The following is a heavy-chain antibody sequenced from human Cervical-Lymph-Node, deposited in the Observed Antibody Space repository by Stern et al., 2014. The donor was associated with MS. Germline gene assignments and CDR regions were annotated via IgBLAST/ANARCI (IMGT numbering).Heavy chain of an antibody. CDR3: TTGAGVLVYFYGLDV. V-gene: IGHV3-15*01. J-gene: IGHJ6*02. Sequence: VQLVESGGGLVKPGGSLRLSCAVSGVTLSDAGVSWVRQSPGKGLAWVGRIKRKNDGGTTDYAAPVKGRFSISRDDSKNTAYLQMNSLKAEDTAVYYCTTGAGVLVYFYGLDVWGQGTTVTVSS. CDR2: IKRKNDGGTT. CDR1: GVTLSDAG. D-gene: IGHD4/OR15-4a*01.